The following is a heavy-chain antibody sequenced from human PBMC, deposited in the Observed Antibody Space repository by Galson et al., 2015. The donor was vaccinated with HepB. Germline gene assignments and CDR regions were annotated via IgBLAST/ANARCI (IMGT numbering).Heavy chain of an antibody. CDR1: GFTFSSYW. CDR3: VSANIY. D-gene: IGHD6-25*01. V-gene: IGHV3-7*03. Sequence: SLRLSCAAPGFTFSSYWMSWVRQAPGKGLEWVANIKQDGSEKYYVDSVKGRFTISRDNAKNSLYLQMNSLRAEDTAVYYCVSANIYWGQGTLVTVSS. CDR2: IKQDGSEK. J-gene: IGHJ4*02.